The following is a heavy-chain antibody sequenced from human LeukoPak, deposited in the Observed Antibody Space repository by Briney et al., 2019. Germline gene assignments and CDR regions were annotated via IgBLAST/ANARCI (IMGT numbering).Heavy chain of an antibody. J-gene: IGHJ4*02. CDR1: GGSISSGSYY. CDR3: ARAGGSYITSNFDY. CDR2: IYTSGST. D-gene: IGHD1-26*01. Sequence: SETLSLTCTVSGGSISSGSYYWSWIRQPAGKGLEWIGRIYTSGSTNYNPSLKSRVTISVDTSKNQFSLKLSSVTAADTAVYYCARAGGSYITSNFDYWGQGTLVTVSS. V-gene: IGHV4-61*02.